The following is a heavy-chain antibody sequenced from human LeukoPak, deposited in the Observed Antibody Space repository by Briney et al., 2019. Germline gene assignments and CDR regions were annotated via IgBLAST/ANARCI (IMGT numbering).Heavy chain of an antibody. D-gene: IGHD5-18*01. CDR1: GFTFSSYS. CDR2: ISSSSSYI. CDR3: ARDGYSYGSPADY. J-gene: IGHJ4*02. Sequence: GGSLRLSCAASGFTFSSYSMNWVRQAPGKGLEWVSSISSSSSYIYYADSMKGRFTISTDNAKNSLYLQKNSLRAEDTAVYYCARDGYSYGSPADYWGQGTLVTVSS. V-gene: IGHV3-21*01.